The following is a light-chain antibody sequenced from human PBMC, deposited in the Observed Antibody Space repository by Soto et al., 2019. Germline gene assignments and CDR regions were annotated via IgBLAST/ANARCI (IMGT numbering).Light chain of an antibody. CDR3: CSYEGGGIYV. Sequence: QAALNQPASVSGSPGQSITVSCTGTSSDVGTYNLVSWYQQHPGNAPRLMIYEASKRPSGVSNRFSGSKSGNTASLTISGIQAEDEADFYRCSYEGGGIYVFGSGTKVTVL. V-gene: IGLV2-23*01. CDR1: SSDVGTYNL. CDR2: EAS. J-gene: IGLJ1*01.